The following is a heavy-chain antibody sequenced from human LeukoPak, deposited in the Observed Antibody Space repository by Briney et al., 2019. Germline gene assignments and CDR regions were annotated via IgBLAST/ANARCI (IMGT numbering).Heavy chain of an antibody. J-gene: IGHJ4*02. Sequence: GGSLRLSCAASGFTFNRSWMNWVRQAPGKGLERVANMDPSGSQKRYVDSVKGRFIISKDNPGASLYLDMYSLRAEDTAIYYCAIWTSGNYWGQGTLVTVSS. D-gene: IGHD1-1*01. CDR2: MDPSGSQK. CDR1: GFTFNRSW. CDR3: AIWTSGNY. V-gene: IGHV3-7*01.